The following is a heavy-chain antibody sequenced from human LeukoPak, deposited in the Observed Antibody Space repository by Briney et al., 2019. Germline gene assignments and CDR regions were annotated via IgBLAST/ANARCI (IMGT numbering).Heavy chain of an antibody. CDR1: GYTFINYV. D-gene: IGHD6-19*01. CDR3: ARGRQQWLVGGAFDI. V-gene: IGHV1-18*01. Sequence: ASVKVSCKASGYTFINYVISWVRQAPGQGLDWMGWISAYNGNTNYAQKFQGRVTMTTDTSTSTVYMELRSLTSDDTAVYYCARGRQQWLVGGAFDIWGQGTMVTVFS. J-gene: IGHJ3*02. CDR2: ISAYNGNT.